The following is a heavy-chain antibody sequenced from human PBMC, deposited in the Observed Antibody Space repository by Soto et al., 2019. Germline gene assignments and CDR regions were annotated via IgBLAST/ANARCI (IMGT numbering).Heavy chain of an antibody. CDR1: DGSISSYY. J-gene: IGHJ6*03. V-gene: IGHV4-59*12. CDR3: ARLKFYYYYYMDV. CDR2: IYYSGST. Sequence: SETLSLTCTVSDGSISSYYWGWIRQPPGKGLEWIGYIYYSGSTNYNPSLKSRVTISVDTSKNQFSLKLSSVTAADTAVYYCARLKFYYYYYMDVWGKGTTVTVSS.